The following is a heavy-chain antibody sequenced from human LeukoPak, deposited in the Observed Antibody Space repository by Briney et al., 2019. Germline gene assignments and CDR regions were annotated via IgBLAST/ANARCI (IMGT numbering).Heavy chain of an antibody. CDR1: GGSISSSNW. CDR2: IYHSGST. J-gene: IGHJ6*03. CDR3: ARVTPDCTNGVCWGYYYYMDV. V-gene: IGHV4-4*02. Sequence: SGTLSLTCAVSGGSISSSNWWSWVRQPPGKGLEWIGEIYHSGSTNYNPSLKSRVTISVDTSKNQFSLKLSSVTAADTAVYYCARVTPDCTNGVCWGYYYYMDVWGKGTTVTVSS. D-gene: IGHD2-8*01.